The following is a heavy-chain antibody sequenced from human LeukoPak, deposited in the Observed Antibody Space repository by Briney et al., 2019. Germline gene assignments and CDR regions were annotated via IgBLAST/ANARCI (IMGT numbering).Heavy chain of an antibody. CDR3: ASGAAAPRY. CDR2: ISGSGGTT. Sequence: GGTLRLSCAASGFTFSSFGMSWVRQAPGKGLEWVSGISGSGGTTYYADSVKGRFTISRDNSKNTLYLQMNSLRAEDTAVYYCASGAAAPRYWGQGTLVTVSS. J-gene: IGHJ4*02. D-gene: IGHD6-13*01. V-gene: IGHV3-23*01. CDR1: GFTFSSFG.